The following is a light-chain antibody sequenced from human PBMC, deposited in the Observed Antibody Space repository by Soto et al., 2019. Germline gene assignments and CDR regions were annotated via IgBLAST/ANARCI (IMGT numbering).Light chain of an antibody. CDR1: QSVSSN. V-gene: IGKV3-15*01. J-gene: IGKJ4*01. CDR2: GAS. Sequence: EIVLTQSPATLSLSPAERSTLSWRASQSVSSNLAWYQQKPGQAPRLLIYGASTRATGIPARFSGSGSGTEFTLTISSLQSEDFAVYYCQHYVTWPLTFGQGTKVDIK. CDR3: QHYVTWPLT.